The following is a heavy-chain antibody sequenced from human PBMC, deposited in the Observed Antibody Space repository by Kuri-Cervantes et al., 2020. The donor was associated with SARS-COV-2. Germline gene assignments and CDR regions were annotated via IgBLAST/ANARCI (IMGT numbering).Heavy chain of an antibody. CDR1: GFTFSSYW. J-gene: IGHJ6*02. CDR2: IKQDGSEK. CDR3: TPGVVTMYYYHGMDV. D-gene: IGHD3-3*01. Sequence: GESLKISCAASGFTFSSYWMSWVRQAPGKGLEWVANIKQDGSEKYYVDSVKGRFTISRDNAKNSLYLHMNSLKTEDTAVYYCTPGVVTMYYYHGMDVWGQATTATVSS. V-gene: IGHV3-7*03.